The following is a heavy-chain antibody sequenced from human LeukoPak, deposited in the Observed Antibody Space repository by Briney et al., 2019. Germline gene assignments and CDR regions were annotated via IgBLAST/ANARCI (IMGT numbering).Heavy chain of an antibody. V-gene: IGHV3-48*03. CDR3: ARDRVDYYSGSGYYFDY. CDR1: GFIFSSYE. D-gene: IGHD3-10*01. CDR2: ISSSATTI. J-gene: IGHJ4*02. Sequence: GGSLRLSCAASGFIFSSYEMNWVRQAPGKGLEWVSYISSSATTIYYADSVKGRFTISRDNAKNSLYLQMNSLRAEDTAVYYCARDRVDYYSGSGYYFDYWGQGTLVTVSS.